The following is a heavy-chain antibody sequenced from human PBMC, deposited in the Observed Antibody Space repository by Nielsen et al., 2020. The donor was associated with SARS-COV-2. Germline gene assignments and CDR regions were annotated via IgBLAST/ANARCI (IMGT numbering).Heavy chain of an antibody. J-gene: IGHJ6*02. CDR3: ARSYGDPDYYYYGMDV. Sequence: SETLSLTCTVSGGSISSYYWSWIRQPPGKGLEWIGYIYYSGSTNYNPSLKSRVTISVDTSKNQFSLKLSSVTAADTAVYYCARSYGDPDYYYYGMDVWGQGTTVTVSS. D-gene: IGHD4-17*01. V-gene: IGHV4-59*13. CDR1: GGSISSYY. CDR2: IYYSGST.